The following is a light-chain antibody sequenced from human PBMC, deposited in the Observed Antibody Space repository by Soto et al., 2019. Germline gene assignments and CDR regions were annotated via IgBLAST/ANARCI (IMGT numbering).Light chain of an antibody. CDR2: EVN. V-gene: IGLV2-8*01. J-gene: IGLJ1*01. CDR1: SSDVGGYNY. CDR3: SSYAGSSNV. Sequence: QSALTQPPSASGSPRQSVAISCTGTSSDVGGYNYVSWYQQHPGKAPKLMIYEVNKPPSGVPDRFSGSKSGNTASLTVSGLQAEDEADYYCSSYAGSSNVFGTGTKVTVL.